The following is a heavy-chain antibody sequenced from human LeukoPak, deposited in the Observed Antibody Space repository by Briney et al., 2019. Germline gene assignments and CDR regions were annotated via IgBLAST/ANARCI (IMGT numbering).Heavy chain of an antibody. Sequence: ASVKVSCKASGYTFTSYYMHWVRQAPGQGLEWMGIINPSGGSTSYAQKFQGRVTMTRDMSTSTAYMELSSLRSEDTAVYYCARELSSDAFDIWGQGTMVTVSS. CDR2: INPSGGST. J-gene: IGHJ3*02. V-gene: IGHV1-46*01. CDR3: ARELSSDAFDI. D-gene: IGHD5/OR15-5a*01. CDR1: GYTFTSYY.